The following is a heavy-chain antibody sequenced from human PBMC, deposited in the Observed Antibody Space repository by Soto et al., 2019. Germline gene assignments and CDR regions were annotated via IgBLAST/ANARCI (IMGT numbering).Heavy chain of an antibody. J-gene: IGHJ6*02. D-gene: IGHD2-2*01. CDR3: ARSQGSSTSLEVYYYYFYGMDV. V-gene: IGHV1-69*01. CDR2: IIPISETT. Sequence: QVQLVQSGAEVKKPGSSVKVSCKASGGTFSSYAISWVRQAPGQGLEWMGGIIPISETTNYAQKFQGRVTITADESKGTAYMELSSLGSEDTAVYYCARSQGSSTSLEVYYYYFYGMDVWGQGTTVTVSS. CDR1: GGTFSSYA.